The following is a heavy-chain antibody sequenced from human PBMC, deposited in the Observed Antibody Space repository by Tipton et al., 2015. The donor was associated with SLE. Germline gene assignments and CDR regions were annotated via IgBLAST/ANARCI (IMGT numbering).Heavy chain of an antibody. D-gene: IGHD5-12*01. CDR3: ARGGVGGYDYFDH. CDR1: RGSISSDDYY. V-gene: IGHV4-31*03. J-gene: IGHJ4*02. CDR2: ISYSGST. Sequence: TLSLTCTVSRGSISSDDYYWTWIRQHPGKGLEWIGYISYSGSTNFHPSLKGRVTMSVDASKNHFSLRLSSVTAADTAVYYCARGGVGGYDYFDHWGQGTLVTVSS.